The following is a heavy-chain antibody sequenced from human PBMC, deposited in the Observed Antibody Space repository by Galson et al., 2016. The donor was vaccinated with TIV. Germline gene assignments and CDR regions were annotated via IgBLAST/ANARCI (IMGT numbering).Heavy chain of an antibody. CDR2: INWNSGSV. V-gene: IGHV3-9*01. Sequence: SLRLSCAASGFSFGDYAMHWVRQAPEKGLEWVSGINWNSGSVDFADSVKGRFTISRDNAKNSLYLQMNSLRGEDTALYYCAKAKSIFGVVPHRAFDVWGQGTTVTVSS. CDR1: GFSFGDYA. D-gene: IGHD3-3*01. CDR3: AKAKSIFGVVPHRAFDV. J-gene: IGHJ3*01.